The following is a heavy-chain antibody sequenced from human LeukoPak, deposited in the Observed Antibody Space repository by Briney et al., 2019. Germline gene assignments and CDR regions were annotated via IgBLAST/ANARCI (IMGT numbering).Heavy chain of an antibody. J-gene: IGHJ4*02. Sequence: GGSLRLSCAASGFTFSSYGMHWVRQAPGKGLEWVAVISYDGSNKYYADSVKGRFTISRDNSKNTLYLQMNSPRAEDTAVYYCAKDGMVMITFGGVIAEYYFDYWGQGTLVTVSS. D-gene: IGHD3-16*02. CDR3: AKDGMVMITFGGVIAEYYFDY. V-gene: IGHV3-30*18. CDR2: ISYDGSNK. CDR1: GFTFSSYG.